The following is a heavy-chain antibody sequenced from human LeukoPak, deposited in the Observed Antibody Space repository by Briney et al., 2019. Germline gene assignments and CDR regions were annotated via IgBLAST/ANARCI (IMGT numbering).Heavy chain of an antibody. D-gene: IGHD3-10*01. CDR1: GFTFSSYI. J-gene: IGHJ4*02. CDR3: ARSDYYGSGTPDY. CDR2: ISSSSSYI. V-gene: IGHV3-21*01. Sequence: GGSLRLSCAASGFTFSSYIMNWVRQAPGKGLEWVASISSSSSYIYYADSVKGRFTISRDNAKNSLYLQMNSLRAEDTAVYYCARSDYYGSGTPDYWGQGTLVTVSS.